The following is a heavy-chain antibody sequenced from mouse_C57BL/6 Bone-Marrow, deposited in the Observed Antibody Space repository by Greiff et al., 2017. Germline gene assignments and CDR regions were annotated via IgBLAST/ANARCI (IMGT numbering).Heavy chain of an antibody. J-gene: IGHJ2*01. Sequence: VQLQESGAELARPGASVKLSCKASGYTFTSYGISWVKQRTGQGLEWIGEIYPRSGNNYYNEKFKGQATLTADKSYSTAYMGLRSLTSEYSAVYFCATSGNYYGSSPGDYWGQGTTLTVSS. V-gene: IGHV1-81*01. CDR1: GYTFTSYG. CDR3: ATSGNYYGSSPGDY. CDR2: IYPRSGNN. D-gene: IGHD1-1*01.